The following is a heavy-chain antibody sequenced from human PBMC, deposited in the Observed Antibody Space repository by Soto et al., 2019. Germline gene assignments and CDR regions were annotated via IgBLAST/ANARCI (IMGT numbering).Heavy chain of an antibody. V-gene: IGHV1-46*01. Sequence: EASVKVSCKASGYTFTSYYMHWVRQAPGQGLEWMGIINPSGGSTSYAQKFQGRVTMTRDTSTSTVYMELSSLRSEDTAVYYCARDESYTIFGVVSRFDPWGQGTLVTVSS. CDR1: GYTFTSYY. D-gene: IGHD3-3*01. CDR2: INPSGGST. J-gene: IGHJ5*02. CDR3: ARDESYTIFGVVSRFDP.